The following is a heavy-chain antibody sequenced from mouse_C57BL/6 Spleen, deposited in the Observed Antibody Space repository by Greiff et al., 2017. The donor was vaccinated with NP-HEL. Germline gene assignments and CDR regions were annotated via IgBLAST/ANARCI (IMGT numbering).Heavy chain of an antibody. D-gene: IGHD1-1*01. CDR2: IYPGSGST. V-gene: IGHV1-55*01. Sequence: QVQLQQPGAELVKPGASVKMSCKASGYTFTSYWITWVKQRPGQGLEWIGDIYPGSGSTNYNEKFKSKATLTVDTSSSTAYMQLSSLTAEDSAVYYCAKGYYYGRGGYYYAMDYWGQGTSVTVSS. CDR1: GYTFTSYW. J-gene: IGHJ4*01. CDR3: AKGYYYGRGGYYYAMDY.